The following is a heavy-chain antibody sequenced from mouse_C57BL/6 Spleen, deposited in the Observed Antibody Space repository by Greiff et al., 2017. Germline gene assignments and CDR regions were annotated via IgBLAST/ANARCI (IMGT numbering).Heavy chain of an antibody. Sequence: QVQLQQPGAELVKPGASVKLSCKASGYTFTSYWMHWVKQRPGQGLEWIGMIHPNSGSTNYNEKFKSKATLTVDKSSSTAYMQRSSLTSEDSAVYNWARSNYGDSEVWAYWGQGTLVTVSA. CDR2: IHPNSGST. CDR1: GYTFTSYW. D-gene: IGHD1-1*01. J-gene: IGHJ3*01. CDR3: ARSNYGDSEVWAY. V-gene: IGHV1-64*01.